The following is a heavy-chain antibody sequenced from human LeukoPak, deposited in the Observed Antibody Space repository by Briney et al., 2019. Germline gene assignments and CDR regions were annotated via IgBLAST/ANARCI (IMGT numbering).Heavy chain of an antibody. J-gene: IGHJ4*02. CDR1: GDSISSSTYY. CDR3: ARLRVAHYYGSGSRGHIGY. Sequence: SETLSLTCTVSGDSISSSTYYWAWIRQPPGKGLEWIGSIYYSGSTYYNPSLKSRVTISVDTSKNQFSLKLSSVTAADTAVYYCARLRVAHYYGSGSRGHIGYWGQGTLVTVSS. V-gene: IGHV4-39*07. CDR2: IYYSGST. D-gene: IGHD3-10*01.